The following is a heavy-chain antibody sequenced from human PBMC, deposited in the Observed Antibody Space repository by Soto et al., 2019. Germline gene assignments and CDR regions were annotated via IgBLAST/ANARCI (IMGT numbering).Heavy chain of an antibody. Sequence: GGSLRLSCVTSGFIFTTNSMHWVRQVPEKGLQCLSSISSSGTFKSYGDSVKGRFNISRHNAKNSLFIEMNNLRGEDTGLYYCARDPPHGGTSSWDADSWGLGPLVTVSS. CDR2: ISSSGTFK. V-gene: IGHV3-21*01. CDR3: ARDPPHGGTSSWDADS. D-gene: IGHD2-15*01. J-gene: IGHJ4*02. CDR1: GFIFTTNS.